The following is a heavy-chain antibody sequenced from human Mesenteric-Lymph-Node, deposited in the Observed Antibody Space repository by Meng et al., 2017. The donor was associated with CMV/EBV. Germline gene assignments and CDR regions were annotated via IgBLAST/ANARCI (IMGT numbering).Heavy chain of an antibody. Sequence: GESLKISCTASGFTFSSCAMSWVRQAPGKGLEWVSSITGSGHKTSYADSVKGRFTVSRDNSKNTLYLQMKSLRAEDTAVYYCAKDQGTNGWYEASFDYWGQGTLVTVSS. J-gene: IGHJ4*02. CDR1: GFTFSSCA. CDR2: ITGSGHKT. V-gene: IGHV3-23*01. CDR3: AKDQGTNGWYEASFDY. D-gene: IGHD6-19*01.